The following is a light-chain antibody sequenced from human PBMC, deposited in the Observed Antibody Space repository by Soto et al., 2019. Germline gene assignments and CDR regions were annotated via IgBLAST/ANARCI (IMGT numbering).Light chain of an antibody. CDR1: SSGIRDYNY. CDR3: SSKSPDF. Sequence: QYVLTQPASVSGSPGQSITISCTGTSSGIRDYNYVSWYQQLPGNAPKLIMYEVSNRPSGISNRFSGSKSGNTASLTISGLQAEDEADYYCSSKSPDFFGTGTKVTVL. CDR2: EVS. V-gene: IGLV2-14*01. J-gene: IGLJ1*01.